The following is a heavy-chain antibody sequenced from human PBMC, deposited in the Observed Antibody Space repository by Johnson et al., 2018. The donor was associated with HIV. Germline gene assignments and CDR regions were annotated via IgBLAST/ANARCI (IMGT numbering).Heavy chain of an antibody. Sequence: MQLVESGGGLVQPGGSLRLSCAASDFTVGSIYMSWVRQAPGKGLEWVSLIYSGGSSYYADSVKGRFTISRDNSKNTLYLQMNRLRVEDTAVYYCAKGADYADYEGAFEIGGQGTLVAVS. J-gene: IGHJ3*02. D-gene: IGHD4-17*01. CDR1: DFTVGSIY. CDR2: IYSGGSS. CDR3: AKGADYADYEGAFEI. V-gene: IGHV3-66*01.